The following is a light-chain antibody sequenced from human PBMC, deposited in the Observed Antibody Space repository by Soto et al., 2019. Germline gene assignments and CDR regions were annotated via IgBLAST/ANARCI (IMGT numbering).Light chain of an antibody. CDR2: EVN. V-gene: IGLV2-8*01. J-gene: IGLJ1*01. CDR1: SSDVGGYKD. Sequence: QSALTQPPSASGSPGQSVTISCTGTSSDVGGYKDVSWYQQHPGKAPKLMIFEVNKRPSGVPDRFSGSKSGNTASLTVSGLQAEDEADYYCSSDAGINNLGVFGTGTKSPS. CDR3: SSDAGINNLGV.